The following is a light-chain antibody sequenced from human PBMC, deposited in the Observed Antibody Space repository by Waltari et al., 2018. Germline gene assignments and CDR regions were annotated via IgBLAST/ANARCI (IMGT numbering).Light chain of an antibody. V-gene: IGLV2-14*01. J-gene: IGLJ3*02. CDR2: EVT. CDR1: SSPVGGYHY. Sequence: QCALTHPAPGSRLPGQSLTIPGTGTSSPVGGYHYVPWHQQHPGKSPKVMIYEVTNRPSGVSHRFSGSKSDNTASLTISGLQAEDEADYYCTSFTSSNTWVFGGGTKLTVL. CDR3: TSFTSSNTWV.